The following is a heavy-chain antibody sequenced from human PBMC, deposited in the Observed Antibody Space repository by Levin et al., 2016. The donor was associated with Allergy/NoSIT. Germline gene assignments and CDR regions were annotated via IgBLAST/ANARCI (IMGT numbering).Heavy chain of an antibody. Sequence: GSLRLSCTVSGGSFRTYYWSWVRQPPGKRLEYLGYVHYTGSTNYNPSLKSRVTISVDTPKNQFSLKMNSVTAADTAVYFCARRSTYYSGMDVWGQGITVNVSS. D-gene: IGHD1-1*01. J-gene: IGHJ6*02. CDR1: GGSFRTYY. CDR3: ARRSTYYSGMDV. V-gene: IGHV4-59*08. CDR2: VHYTGST.